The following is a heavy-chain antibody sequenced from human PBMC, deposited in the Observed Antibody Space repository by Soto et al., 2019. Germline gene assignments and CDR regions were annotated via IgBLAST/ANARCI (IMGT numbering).Heavy chain of an antibody. V-gene: IGHV4-61*08. Sequence: QVQLQESGPGLVKPSETLSLTCSVSGGSVSSGGYYWSWIRQPPRTGLEWIGSIYYSGSTDYNPSLKRRVTTSQDKSTNQFSLMLTSVAAANTAVYFCARAASYRYFDYWGQGTLVTVAS. CDR3: ARAASYRYFDY. CDR1: GGSVSSGGYY. D-gene: IGHD3-10*01. J-gene: IGHJ4*02. CDR2: IYYSGST.